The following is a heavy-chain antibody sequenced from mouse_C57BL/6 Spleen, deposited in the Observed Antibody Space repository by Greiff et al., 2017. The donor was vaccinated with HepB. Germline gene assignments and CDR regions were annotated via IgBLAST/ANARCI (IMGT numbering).Heavy chain of an antibody. J-gene: IGHJ3*01. V-gene: IGHV1-64*01. CDR2: IHPNSGST. CDR3: ATDSNPWLAY. CDR1: GYTFTSYW. D-gene: IGHD2-5*01. Sequence: QVHVKQPGAELVKPGASVKLSCKASGYTFTSYWMHWVKQRPGQGLEWIGMIHPNSGSTNYNEKFKSKATLTVDKSSSTAYMQLSSLTSEDSAVYYCATDSNPWLAYWGQGTLVTVSA.